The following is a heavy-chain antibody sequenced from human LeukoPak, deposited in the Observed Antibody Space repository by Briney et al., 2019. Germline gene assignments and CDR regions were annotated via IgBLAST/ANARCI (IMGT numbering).Heavy chain of an antibody. Sequence: GGSLRLSCAASGFTFSSYWMSWVRQAPGKGLEWVANIKQDGSEKYYVDSVKGRFTISRDNVKNSLYLEMNSLRAEDTAVYYCATRSERGGYNWGYWGQGTLVTVSS. V-gene: IGHV3-7*01. CDR3: ATRSERGGYNWGY. J-gene: IGHJ4*02. CDR2: IKQDGSEK. CDR1: GFTFSSYW. D-gene: IGHD5-24*01.